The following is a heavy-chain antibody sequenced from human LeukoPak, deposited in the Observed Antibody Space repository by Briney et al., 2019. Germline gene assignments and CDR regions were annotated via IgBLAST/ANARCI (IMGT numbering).Heavy chain of an antibody. J-gene: IGHJ5*02. CDR3: AKDERSSTSGWYGWFDR. D-gene: IGHD6-19*01. V-gene: IGHV3-23*01. CDR1: GFTFSSRA. CDR2: ISGSGVDT. Sequence: PGGSLRLSCAASGFTFSSRAMSWVRQAPGTGLEWVSSISGSGVDTYYADSVKGRFTISRDNYKNTLYLQMNRLRADDTAVYFCAKDERSSTSGWYGWFDRWGQGTLVTVSS.